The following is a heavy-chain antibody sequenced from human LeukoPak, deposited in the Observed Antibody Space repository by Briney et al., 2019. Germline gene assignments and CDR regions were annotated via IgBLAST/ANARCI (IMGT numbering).Heavy chain of an antibody. CDR2: INAGNGNT. CDR3: AREDSSGWGYFDY. CDR1: GYTFTSYA. J-gene: IGHJ4*02. V-gene: IGHV1-3*01. D-gene: IGHD6-19*01. Sequence: ASVKVSCKASGYTFTSYAMHWVRQAPGQRLEWMGWINAGNGNTKYSQKFQGRVTITRDTSASTAYMELSSLRSEDTAVYYCAREDSSGWGYFDYWGQGTLVTVSS.